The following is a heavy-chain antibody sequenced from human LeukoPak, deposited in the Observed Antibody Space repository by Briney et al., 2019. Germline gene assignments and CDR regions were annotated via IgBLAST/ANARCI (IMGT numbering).Heavy chain of an antibody. CDR1: GFTFSSYS. V-gene: IGHV3-21*01. CDR2: ISSSSSYI. J-gene: IGHJ5*02. Sequence: GGSLRLSCAASGFTFSSYSMNWVRQAPGKGLERVSSISSSSSYIYYADSVKGRFTISRDNAKNSLYLQMNSLRAEDTAVYYCARRAQVAAAPNWFDPWGQGTLVTVSS. D-gene: IGHD6-13*01. CDR3: ARRAQVAAAPNWFDP.